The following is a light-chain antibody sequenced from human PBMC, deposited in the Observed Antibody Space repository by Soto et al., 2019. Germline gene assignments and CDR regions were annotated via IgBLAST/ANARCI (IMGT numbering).Light chain of an antibody. Sequence: EIVLTQSPGTLSLSPGERATLSCRASQTISSSSLAWYQQKPGQAPRLIIYGASSRATGIPDRFSGSGSGTDCTLTISRLEPEDVAVYYCQQYGGSPITFGQGTRLEIK. V-gene: IGKV3-20*01. J-gene: IGKJ5*01. CDR3: QQYGGSPIT. CDR1: QTISSSS. CDR2: GAS.